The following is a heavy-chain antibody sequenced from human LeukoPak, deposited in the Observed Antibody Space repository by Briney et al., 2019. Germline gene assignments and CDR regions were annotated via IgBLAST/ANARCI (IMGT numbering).Heavy chain of an antibody. CDR2: INYSGRT. V-gene: IGHV4-59*01. Sequence: SETLSLTCTVSGGSISTYYWNWIRQPPGKGLEWIGYINYSGRTNYNPSLKSPVTISVDTSKNQSSLKLSSVTAADTAVYYCARTGSPDPNDAFDIWGQGTVVTVSS. CDR3: ARTGSPDPNDAFDI. CDR1: GGSISTYY. J-gene: IGHJ3*02.